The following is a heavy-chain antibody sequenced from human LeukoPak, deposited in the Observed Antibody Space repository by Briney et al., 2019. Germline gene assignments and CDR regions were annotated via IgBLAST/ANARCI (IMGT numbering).Heavy chain of an antibody. CDR2: INAGNGNT. CDR1: GYTFTSYA. V-gene: IGHV1-3*01. CDR3: ARQEGGESYYGPFDY. J-gene: IGHJ4*02. Sequence: GASVKVSCKASGYTFTSYAMHWVRQAPGQRLEWMGWINAGNGNTKYSQKFQGRVTITRDTSASTAYMELSSLRSEDTAVYYCARQEGGESYYGPFDYWGQGTLVTVSS. D-gene: IGHD1-26*01.